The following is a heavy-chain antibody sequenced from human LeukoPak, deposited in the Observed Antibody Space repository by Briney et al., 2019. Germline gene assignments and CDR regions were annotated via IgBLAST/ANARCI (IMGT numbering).Heavy chain of an antibody. CDR2: IHYSGST. D-gene: IGHD3-22*01. CDR3: TRRNYYDSRTIDY. CDR1: GGSIGSYS. Sequence: SETLSLTCTVSGGSIGSYSWNWIRQPPGKGLEWIGHIHYSGSTNYNPSLKSRVTISVDTSKNQFSLKLSSVTAADTAVYYCTRRNYYDSRTIDYWGQGTLVTVSS. V-gene: IGHV4-59*12. J-gene: IGHJ4*02.